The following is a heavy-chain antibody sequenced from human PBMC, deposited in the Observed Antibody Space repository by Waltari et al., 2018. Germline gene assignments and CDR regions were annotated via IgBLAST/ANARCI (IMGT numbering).Heavy chain of an antibody. J-gene: IGHJ5*02. D-gene: IGHD6-25*01. CDR2: ISNGGGST. CDR1: GFTFSDYY. CDR3: ARDGHSSGWINRFDV. V-gene: IGHV3-11*01. Sequence: VQLVESGGGLAKPGGSLRLSCAASGFTFSDYYMDWVRQAPGKGLEWVSRISNGGGSTWYADSVKGRFTISRENAKNTLYLQMDSLRGEDTAVYYCARDGHSSGWINRFDVWGPGVLVTVSS.